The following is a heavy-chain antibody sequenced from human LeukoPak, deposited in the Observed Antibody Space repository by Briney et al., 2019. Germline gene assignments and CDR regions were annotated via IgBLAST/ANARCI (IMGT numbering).Heavy chain of an antibody. CDR2: IYHSGST. Sequence: SETLSLTCAVSGYSISSGYYWGWIRQPPGKGLEWIGSIYHSGSTYYNPSLKSRVTLSVDTSKNQFSLKLSSVTAADTAVYYCARVFPTGHYYYMDVWGKGTTVTVSS. D-gene: IGHD1-1*01. V-gene: IGHV4-38-2*01. CDR1: GYSISSGYY. CDR3: ARVFPTGHYYYMDV. J-gene: IGHJ6*03.